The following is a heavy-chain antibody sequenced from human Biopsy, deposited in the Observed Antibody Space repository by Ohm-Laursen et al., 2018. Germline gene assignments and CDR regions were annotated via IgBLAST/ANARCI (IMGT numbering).Heavy chain of an antibody. D-gene: IGHD3-22*01. CDR1: GDSISSNY. CDR2: VFYTGST. CDR3: ARDRGYYSDRTVPGYFDL. V-gene: IGHV4-59*01. J-gene: IGHJ2*01. Sequence: GTLPLTCAVSGDSISSNYWSWIRQPPGKGLEWIGYVFYTGSTDYNPSLQSRVTISVDTSKNHFSLRLRSVTPADTAIYYCARDRGYYSDRTVPGYFDLWGRGTLVTVSS.